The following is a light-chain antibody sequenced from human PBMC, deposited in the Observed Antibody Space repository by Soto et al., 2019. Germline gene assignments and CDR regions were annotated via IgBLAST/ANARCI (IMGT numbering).Light chain of an antibody. CDR1: QSVSSY. Sequence: EIVLTQSPATLSLSPGERATLSCRASQSVSSYLAWYQQKPGQAPRPLIYDASNRATGIPARFSGSGSGTDFTLTISSLEPEDFAVYYWQQRSNWPPTFGQGTRVDIK. J-gene: IGKJ1*01. CDR3: QQRSNWPPT. CDR2: DAS. V-gene: IGKV3-11*01.